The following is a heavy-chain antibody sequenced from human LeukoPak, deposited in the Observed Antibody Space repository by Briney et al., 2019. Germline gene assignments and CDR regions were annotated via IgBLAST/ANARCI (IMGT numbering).Heavy chain of an antibody. J-gene: IGHJ3*02. CDR3: ARASSWYRAFDI. D-gene: IGHD6-13*01. CDR2: IYYSGST. Sequence: SETLSLTCTVSGGSISSYYWSWIRQPPGKGLEWIGYIYYSGSTNYNPSLKSRVTISVDTSKNQFSLKLSSVTAADTAVYYCARASSWYRAFDIWGQGTMVTVSS. CDR1: GGSISSYY. V-gene: IGHV4-59*08.